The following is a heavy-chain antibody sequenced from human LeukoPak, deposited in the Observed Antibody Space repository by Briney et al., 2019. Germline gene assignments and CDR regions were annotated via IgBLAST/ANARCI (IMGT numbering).Heavy chain of an antibody. Sequence: SETLSLTCTVSGDSISSYYWSWIRQPAGKGLEWIGRIFSSGSADYNPSLQSRLTISVDTSKNQFSLRLSSVTAADTAVYYCAREARVYDGSGYYHDSWGQGTLVTVSS. D-gene: IGHD3-22*01. CDR1: GDSISSYY. J-gene: IGHJ4*02. CDR2: IFSSGSA. V-gene: IGHV4-4*07. CDR3: AREARVYDGSGYYHDS.